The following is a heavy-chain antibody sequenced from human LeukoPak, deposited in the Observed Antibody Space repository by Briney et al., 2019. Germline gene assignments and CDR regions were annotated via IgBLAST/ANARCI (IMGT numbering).Heavy chain of an antibody. Sequence: SETLSLTCTVSGGSISSYYWIWIRQPPGKGLEWIGYIFHSGSTNYNPSLKSRVTISEDTSKNQFSLKLSSVTAADTAVYYCARDYVSYYYYYMDVWGKGTTVTISS. CDR2: IFHSGST. CDR3: ARDYVSYYYYYMDV. D-gene: IGHD3-10*02. CDR1: GGSISSYY. J-gene: IGHJ6*03. V-gene: IGHV4-59*01.